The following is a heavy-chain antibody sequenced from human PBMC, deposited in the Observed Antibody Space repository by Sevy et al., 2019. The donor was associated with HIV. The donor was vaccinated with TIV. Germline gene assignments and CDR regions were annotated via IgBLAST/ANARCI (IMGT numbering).Heavy chain of an antibody. CDR2: ISYDGSNK. D-gene: IGHD2-2*01. Sequence: GGSLRLSCAASGFTFSSYAMHWVRQAPGKGLEWVAVISYDGSNKYYADSVKGRFTISRDNSKNTLYLQMNSLRAEDTAGYYCARDTAIVVVPAAKGAFDYWGQGTLVTVSS. CDR3: ARDTAIVVVPAAKGAFDY. V-gene: IGHV3-30*04. J-gene: IGHJ4*02. CDR1: GFTFSSYA.